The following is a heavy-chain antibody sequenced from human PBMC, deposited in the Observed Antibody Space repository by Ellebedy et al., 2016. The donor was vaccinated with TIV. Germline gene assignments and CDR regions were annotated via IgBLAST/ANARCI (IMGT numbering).Heavy chain of an antibody. CDR2: ISTNGGRT. V-gene: IGHV3-64D*06. Sequence: PGGSLRLSCSASGFTFSSHSMHWVRQAPGKGLEYVSAISTNGGRTHYADSVKGRFTISRDNSKNTLHLQINSLRAEDTAVYYCVPGWELLWFGEAGAMDAWGRGTTVTVSS. CDR3: VPGWELLWFGEAGAMDA. CDR1: GFTFSSHS. D-gene: IGHD3-10*01. J-gene: IGHJ6*02.